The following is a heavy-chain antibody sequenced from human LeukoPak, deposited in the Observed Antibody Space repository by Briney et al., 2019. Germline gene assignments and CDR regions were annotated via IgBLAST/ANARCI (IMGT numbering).Heavy chain of an antibody. CDR1: GFTFSNYE. CDR3: ARARIAAPLLDY. D-gene: IGHD6-13*01. J-gene: IGHJ4*02. Sequence: GGSLRLSCLASGFTFSNYEMNWVRQTPGKGLEWVSYISDHGKSRNYVDSVKGRFTISRDNAKNSLYLQMNSLRVEDTAIYFCARARIAAPLLDYWGQGTLVTVSS. CDR2: ISDHGKSR. V-gene: IGHV3-48*03.